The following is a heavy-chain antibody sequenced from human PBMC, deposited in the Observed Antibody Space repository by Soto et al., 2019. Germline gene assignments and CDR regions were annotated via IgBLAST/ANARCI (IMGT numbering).Heavy chain of an antibody. D-gene: IGHD3-22*01. V-gene: IGHV4-30-4*01. CDR1: GGSISSGDYY. CDR3: ARNYDSSGYYYGGFDY. Sequence: SETLSLTCTVSGGSISSGDYYWSWIRQPPGKGLEWIGYIYYSGSTYYNPSLKSRVTISVDTSKNQFSLKLSSVTAADTAVYYCARNYDSSGYYYGGFDYWGQGTLVTVSS. J-gene: IGHJ4*02. CDR2: IYYSGST.